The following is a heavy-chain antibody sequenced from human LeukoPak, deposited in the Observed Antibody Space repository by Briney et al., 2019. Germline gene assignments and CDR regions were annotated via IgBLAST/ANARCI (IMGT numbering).Heavy chain of an antibody. CDR1: GGSISNYY. CDR3: ARDSQWLAIDY. Sequence: SETLSLTCTVSGGSISNYYWGWIRQPPGKGLEWIGSIYYSGSTYYNPSLKSRVTISVDTSKNQFSLKLSSVTAADTAVYYCARDSQWLAIDYWGQGTLVTVSS. D-gene: IGHD6-19*01. J-gene: IGHJ4*02. CDR2: IYYSGST. V-gene: IGHV4-39*07.